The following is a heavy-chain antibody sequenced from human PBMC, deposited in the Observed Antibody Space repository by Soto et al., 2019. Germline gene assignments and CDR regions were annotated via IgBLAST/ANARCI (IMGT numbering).Heavy chain of an antibody. CDR1: GFTFDDYA. V-gene: IGHV3-9*01. Sequence: HPGGSLRLSCAASGFTFDDYAMHWVRQAPGKGLEWVSGISWNSGSIGYADSVKGRFTISRDNSKNTLYLQMNSLRAEDTAVYYCARDHRIFWYRWSPYYAMDFWGQGPTVTVSS. CDR2: ISWNSGSI. CDR3: ARDHRIFWYRWSPYYAMDF. J-gene: IGHJ6*02. D-gene: IGHD2-8*02.